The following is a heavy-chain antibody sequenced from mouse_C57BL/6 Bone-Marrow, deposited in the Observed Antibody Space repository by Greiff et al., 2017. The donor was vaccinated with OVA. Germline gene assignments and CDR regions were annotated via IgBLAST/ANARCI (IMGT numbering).Heavy chain of an antibody. V-gene: IGHV1-20*01. Sequence: DVQLQESGPELVKPGDSVKISCKASGYSFTGYFMNWVMQSHGKSLEWIGRINPYNGDTFYNQKFKGKATLTVDKSSSTAHMELRSLTSEDSAVYYCARRGSSPSFAYWGQGTLVTVSA. CDR2: INPYNGDT. D-gene: IGHD1-1*01. CDR3: ARRGSSPSFAY. CDR1: GYSFTGYF. J-gene: IGHJ3*01.